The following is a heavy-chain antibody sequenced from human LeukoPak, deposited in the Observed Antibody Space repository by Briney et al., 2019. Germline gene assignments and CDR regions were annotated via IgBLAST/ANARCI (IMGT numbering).Heavy chain of an antibody. D-gene: IGHD6-19*01. CDR1: GYTFTSYA. J-gene: IGHJ4*02. CDR2: INTNTGNP. Sequence: ASVTVSCKASGYTFTSYAMNWVRQAPGQGLEWMGWINTNTGNPTYAQGFTGRFVFSLDTSVSTAYLQISSLKAEDTAVYYCARAYSSVLRYYFDYWGQGTLVTVSS. V-gene: IGHV7-4-1*02. CDR3: ARAYSSVLRYYFDY.